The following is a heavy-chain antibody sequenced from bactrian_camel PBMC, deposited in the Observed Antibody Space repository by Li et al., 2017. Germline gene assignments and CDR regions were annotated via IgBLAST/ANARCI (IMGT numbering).Heavy chain of an antibody. J-gene: IGHJ4*01. CDR3: SKGGRSWWAIAHV. D-gene: IGHD6*01. V-gene: IGHV3S42*01. Sequence: VQLVESGGGSVQAGGSLNLSCAASGFTFSSYTMSWVRQAPGKGLEWVAHIKDDGTSAWHADSVKGRFTASRDNAKNTLYLQLNSLTTEDTAMYYCSKGGRSWWAIAHVRGQGTQVTV. CDR2: IKDDGTSA. CDR1: GFTFSSYT.